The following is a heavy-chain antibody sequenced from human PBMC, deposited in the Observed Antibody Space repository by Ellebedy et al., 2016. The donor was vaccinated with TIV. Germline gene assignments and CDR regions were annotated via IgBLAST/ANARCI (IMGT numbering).Heavy chain of an antibody. J-gene: IGHJ4*02. D-gene: IGHD6-13*01. CDR3: VRVKPAAAVFDY. CDR2: IKHDGSEK. V-gene: IGHV3-7*03. CDR1: GFTFSTYW. Sequence: GESLKISCAASGFTFSTYWMSWVRQAPGKGLEWVAKIKHDGSEKHYVDSVKGRFTIFRDNAKNSLYLQMNSLRAEDTAVYYCVRVKPAAAVFDYWGQGTVLTVSS.